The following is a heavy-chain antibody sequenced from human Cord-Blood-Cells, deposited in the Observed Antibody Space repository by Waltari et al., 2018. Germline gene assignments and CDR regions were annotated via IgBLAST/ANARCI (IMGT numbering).Heavy chain of an antibody. CDR3: ARDLSGSSY. Sequence: ELQLLGSGGRLVQPGVSLRLSGSPRGFPFISYRISWVRQAPGKALEWVSSISSSGSYLYYADSVKGRCTISRDKGKNALYLRMNRLSAEDTAGYNCARDLSGSSYWGQGTLVTVSS. J-gene: IGHJ4*02. CDR1: GFPFISYR. CDR2: ISSSGSYL. D-gene: IGHD3-10*01. V-gene: IGHV3-21*01.